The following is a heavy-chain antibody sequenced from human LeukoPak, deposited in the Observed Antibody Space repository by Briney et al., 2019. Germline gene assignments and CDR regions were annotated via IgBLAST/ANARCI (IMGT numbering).Heavy chain of an antibody. D-gene: IGHD7-27*01. CDR3: ARGAGDDLDY. Sequence: SETLSLTCTVSGGSISSSYWSWIRQPAGKGLEWIGRIYTTGSTNYNPSLKSRVTMSSDTSKNQLSLKLTSVTAADTAVYYCARGAGDDLDYWGEGTLVSVSS. CDR1: GGSISSSY. V-gene: IGHV4-4*07. J-gene: IGHJ4*02. CDR2: IYTTGST.